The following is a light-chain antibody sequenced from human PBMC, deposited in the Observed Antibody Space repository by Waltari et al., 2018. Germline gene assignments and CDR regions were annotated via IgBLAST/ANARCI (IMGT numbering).Light chain of an antibody. CDR1: RPNSGNNS. CDR2: RNN. Sequence: QSVLTQPPSASGTPGQRVTISWSGSRPNSGNNSVYWYQQLPGTAPKLLIYRNNQRPSGVPDRFSGSKSGTSASLAISGLRSEDEADYYCAVWDDSLSGRVFGGGTKVTVL. V-gene: IGLV1-47*01. CDR3: AVWDDSLSGRV. J-gene: IGLJ3*02.